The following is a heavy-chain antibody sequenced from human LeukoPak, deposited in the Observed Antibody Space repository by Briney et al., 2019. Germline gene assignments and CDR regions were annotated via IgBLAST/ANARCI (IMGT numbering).Heavy chain of an antibody. D-gene: IGHD1-26*01. J-gene: IGHJ3*02. CDR2: INHSGST. CDR3: ARGSIVGAADDAFDI. V-gene: IGHV4-34*01. CDR1: GGSFSGYY. Sequence: SETLSLTCAVYGGSFSGYYWSWIRQPPGKGLEWIGEINHSGSTNYNPSHKSRVTISVDTSKNQFSLKLSSVTAADTAVYYCARGSIVGAADDAFDIWGQGTMVTVPS.